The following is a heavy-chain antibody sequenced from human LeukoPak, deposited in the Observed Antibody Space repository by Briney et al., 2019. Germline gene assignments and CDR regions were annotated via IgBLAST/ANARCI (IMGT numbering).Heavy chain of an antibody. Sequence: PSGTLSLTCAVSGGSISSSNWWSWVRQPPGKGLEWIGEIYHSGSTNYNPSLKSRVTISVDKSKNQFSLKLSSVTAADTAVYYCARLGPSGRSNIVVVPAVSDYWGQGTLVTVSS. CDR3: ARLGPSGRSNIVVVPAVSDY. V-gene: IGHV4-4*02. D-gene: IGHD2-2*01. CDR1: GGSISSSNW. J-gene: IGHJ4*02. CDR2: IYHSGST.